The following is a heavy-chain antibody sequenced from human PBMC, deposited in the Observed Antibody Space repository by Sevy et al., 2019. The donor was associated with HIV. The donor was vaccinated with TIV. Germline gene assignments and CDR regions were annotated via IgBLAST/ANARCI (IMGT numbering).Heavy chain of an antibody. V-gene: IGHV3-48*01. J-gene: IGHJ4*02. Sequence: GESLKISCAASGFTFSSYSMNWVRQAPGKGLEWVSYISSSSSTIYCADSVKGRFTISRDNAKNSLYLQMNSLRAEDTAVYYCARTGPPGYYYDSSGSDYWGQGTLVTVSS. CDR3: ARTGPPGYYYDSSGSDY. D-gene: IGHD3-22*01. CDR2: ISSSSSTI. CDR1: GFTFSSYS.